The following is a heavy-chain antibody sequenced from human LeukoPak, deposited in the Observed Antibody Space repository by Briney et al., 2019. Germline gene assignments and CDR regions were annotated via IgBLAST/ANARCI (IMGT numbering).Heavy chain of an antibody. V-gene: IGHV3-23*01. CDR3: AKDQYGVGYSDAFDI. D-gene: IGHD3-22*01. CDR2: ISGSGGST. CDR1: GFTFSSYG. Sequence: GGSLRLSCAASGFTFSSYGMSWVRQAPGKGLEWVSAISGSGGSTYYADSVKGRFTISRDNSKNTLYLQMNSLRAEDTAVYYCAKDQYGVGYSDAFDIWGQGTMVTVSS. J-gene: IGHJ3*02.